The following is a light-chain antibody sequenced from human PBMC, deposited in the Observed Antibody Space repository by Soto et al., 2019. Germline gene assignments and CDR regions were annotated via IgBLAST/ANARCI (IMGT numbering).Light chain of an antibody. CDR1: QSVSSSY. J-gene: IGKJ3*01. Sequence: EIVLTQSPGTLSLSPGERATLSCRASQSVSSSYLAWYQQKPGQDPRLLIYGASSRATGIPDRFSGSGSGTAFTITIIRLEPEDFAVYYCQQDGTSPFTFCPGTKVDIK. CDR3: QQDGTSPFT. V-gene: IGKV3-20*01. CDR2: GAS.